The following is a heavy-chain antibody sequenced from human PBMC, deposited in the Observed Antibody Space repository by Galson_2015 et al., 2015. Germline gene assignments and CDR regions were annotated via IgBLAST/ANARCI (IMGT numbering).Heavy chain of an antibody. D-gene: IGHD1-26*01. J-gene: IGHJ6*02. Sequence: SVKVSCKASGDSFTDNYAHWVRQAPGQGLEWMGRINPNSGDTDYSQKFQGRITVTGDASTSTAFVEMSSLRSDDTAVYYCARAKSGIHYPYYNGLDVWGQGTPVTVSS. CDR1: GDSFTDNY. V-gene: IGHV1-2*06. CDR3: ARAKSGIHYPYYNGLDV. CDR2: INPNSGDT.